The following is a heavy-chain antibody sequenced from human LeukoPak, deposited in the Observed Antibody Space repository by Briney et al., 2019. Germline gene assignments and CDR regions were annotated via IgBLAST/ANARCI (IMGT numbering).Heavy chain of an antibody. V-gene: IGHV3-23*01. J-gene: IGHJ4*02. Sequence: GGSLRLSCAPSRFTFSDYAMGWVRQAPGKGLEWFSIITGTGGSTYYADSVKGRFTISRDNSKNTLSLQMNSLRAADTAVYYCAKAHIGSGSVYYFDYWGQGTLVTVSP. D-gene: IGHD3-10*01. CDR2: ITGTGGST. CDR1: RFTFSDYA. CDR3: AKAHIGSGSVYYFDY.